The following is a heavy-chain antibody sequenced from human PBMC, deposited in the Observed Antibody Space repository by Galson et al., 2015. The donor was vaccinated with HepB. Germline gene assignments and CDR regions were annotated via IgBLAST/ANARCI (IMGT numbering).Heavy chain of an antibody. D-gene: IGHD3-10*01. CDR1: GFTFSSYW. CDR2: IKQDGSEK. Sequence: SLRLSCAASGFTFSSYWMSWVRQAPGKGLEWVANIKQDGSEKYYVDSVKGRFTISRDNAKNSLYLQMNSLRAEDTAVYYCAREAKLLWFGEYIDYWGQGTLVTVSS. J-gene: IGHJ4*02. CDR3: AREAKLLWFGEYIDY. V-gene: IGHV3-7*03.